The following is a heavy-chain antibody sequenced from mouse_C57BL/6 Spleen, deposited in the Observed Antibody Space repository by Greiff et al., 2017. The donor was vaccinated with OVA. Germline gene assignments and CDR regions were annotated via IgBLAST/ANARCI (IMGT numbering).Heavy chain of an antibody. V-gene: IGHV5-9-1*02. CDR3: TRVGNFTTVVPDY. CDR1: GFTFSSYA. J-gene: IGHJ2*01. CDR2: ISSGGDYI. Sequence: EVQRVESGEGLVKPGGSLKLSCAASGFTFSSYAMSWVRQTPEKRLEWVAYISSGGDYIYYADTVKGRFTISRDNARNTLYLQMSSLKSEDTAMYYCTRVGNFTTVVPDYWGQGTTLTVSS. D-gene: IGHD1-1*01.